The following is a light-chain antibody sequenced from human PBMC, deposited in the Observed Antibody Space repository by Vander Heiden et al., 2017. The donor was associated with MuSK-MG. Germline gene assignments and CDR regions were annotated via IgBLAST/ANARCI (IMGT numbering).Light chain of an antibody. CDR2: AAS. V-gene: IGKV1-39*01. J-gene: IGKJ1*01. CDR3: QQSYSTPLT. Sequence: DIQMTQSPSSLSASVGDRVTITCRASQSISSYLNWYQQKPGKAPKLLIYAASSLQSGVPSRFSGSGSGTDFTLTTSSLQPEDFATYYCQQSYSTPLTVGQGTKVEIK. CDR1: QSISSY.